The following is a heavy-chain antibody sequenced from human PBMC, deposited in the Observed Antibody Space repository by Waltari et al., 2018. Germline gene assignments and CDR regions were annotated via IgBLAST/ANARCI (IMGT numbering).Heavy chain of an antibody. V-gene: IGHV3-23*03. CDR1: GFSFSCYS. D-gene: IGHD3-10*01. J-gene: IGHJ4*02. CDR3: AKPMSESGNYFGFYFDS. Sequence: EIQLLESGGGLVQPGGSLRLSCAGSGFSFSCYSMPWVRQAPGKGLEWISLSYGGGDPYSTDSVKGRFTTSRDDSTNTLFLQMNNLRPDDTAVYYCAKPMSESGNYFGFYFDSWGQGTLVTVSS. CDR2: LSYGGGDP.